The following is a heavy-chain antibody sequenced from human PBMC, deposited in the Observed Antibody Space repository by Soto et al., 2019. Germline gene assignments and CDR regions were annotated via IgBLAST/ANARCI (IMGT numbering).Heavy chain of an antibody. CDR1: GDSIRNSYY. V-gene: IGHV4-59*12. Sequence: XETLSLTCTVSGDSIRNSYYWNCIRQPPGKGLDWIGYIYYSGITYYNPSLKSRVTMSVDPSKNQFSLTLTSVTATDTAVYYCARPRDVYSTSGAFDIWGQGTMVTVSS. CDR3: ARPRDVYSTSGAFDI. D-gene: IGHD2-2*01. CDR2: IYYSGIT. J-gene: IGHJ3*02.